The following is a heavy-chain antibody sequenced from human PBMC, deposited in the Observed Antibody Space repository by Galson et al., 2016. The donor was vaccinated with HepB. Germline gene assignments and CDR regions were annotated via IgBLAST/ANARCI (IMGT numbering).Heavy chain of an antibody. Sequence: QSGAEVKKPGESLKISCQGSGYSFAKYWIVWVRQMPGKGLEWMGIIYPGDSDTTYSPTFQGQVTISADKSISTAYLQWSSLKASDTAMDYCARQVGATQDHWGQGTLVTGSS. D-gene: IGHD1-26*01. V-gene: IGHV5-51*01. J-gene: IGHJ4*02. CDR2: IYPGDSDT. CDR1: GYSFAKYW. CDR3: ARQVGATQDH.